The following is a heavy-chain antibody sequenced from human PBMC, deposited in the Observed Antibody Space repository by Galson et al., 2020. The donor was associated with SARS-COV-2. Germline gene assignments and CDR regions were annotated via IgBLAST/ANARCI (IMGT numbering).Heavy chain of an antibody. CDR2: IGTAGDT. D-gene: IGHD3-10*01. V-gene: IGHV3-13*01. CDR3: ARGLHYYGSGSYLYYFDY. CDR1: GFTFSSYD. J-gene: IGHJ4*02. Sequence: QAGGSLRLSCAASGFTFSSYDMHWVRQATGKGLEWVSAIGTAGDTYYPGSVKGRFTISRENAKNSLYLQMNSLRAGDTAVYYCARGLHYYGSGSYLYYFDYWGQGTLVTVSS.